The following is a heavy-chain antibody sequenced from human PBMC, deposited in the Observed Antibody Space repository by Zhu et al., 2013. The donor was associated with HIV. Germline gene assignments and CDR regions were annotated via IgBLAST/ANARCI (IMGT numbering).Heavy chain of an antibody. D-gene: IGHD2-2*02. J-gene: IGHJ6*02. CDR1: GGTFSNYA. Sequence: QVQLVQSGAEVKKPGSSVKVSCKASGGTFSNYAISWVRQAPGQRLEWMGGIIPTFGTADYTQKFQGRVAITADESTSTAYMELSSLRSEDTAVYYCARGTLRDSLGLPVIPAAIHGDFYYDMDVWGQGTTVTVSS. CDR2: IIPTFGTA. V-gene: IGHV1-69*01. CDR3: ARGTLRDSLGLPVIPAAIHGDFYYDMDV.